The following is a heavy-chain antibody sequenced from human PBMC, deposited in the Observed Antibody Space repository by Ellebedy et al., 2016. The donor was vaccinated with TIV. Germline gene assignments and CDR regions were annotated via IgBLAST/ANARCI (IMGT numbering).Heavy chain of an antibody. CDR2: ITQDGSQE. CDR3: ATWGSSWYAYFDY. CDR1: GFTFSNYW. Sequence: GGSLRLSXAVSGFTFSNYWMSWVRQAPGKGLEWVANITQDGSQEYYGDSVNGRFTSYSDNAKNSLYLQINSLRAEDTAVYYCATWGSSWYAYFDYWGQGTLVTVSS. J-gene: IGHJ4*02. V-gene: IGHV3-7*03. D-gene: IGHD6-13*01.